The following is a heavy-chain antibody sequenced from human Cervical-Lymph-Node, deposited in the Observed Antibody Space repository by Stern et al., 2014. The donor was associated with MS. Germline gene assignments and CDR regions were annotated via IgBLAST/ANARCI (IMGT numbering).Heavy chain of an antibody. Sequence: EVQLGESGGGLKQPGGSLRVSCAASGFTFSTYAFSWVRQAPGKGLEWVSSISASGVYTFYADSVKGRFTISRDNSKSMLYLEMQSLRAEDTAVYHCAKDLGRGVVVVPLYGLDVWGQGTTVTVSS. V-gene: IGHV3-23*04. CDR1: GFTFSTYA. CDR3: AKDLGRGVVVVPLYGLDV. D-gene: IGHD2-2*01. CDR2: ISASGVYT. J-gene: IGHJ6*02.